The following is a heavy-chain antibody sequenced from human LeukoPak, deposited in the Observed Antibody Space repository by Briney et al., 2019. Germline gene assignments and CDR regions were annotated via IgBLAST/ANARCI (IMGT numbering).Heavy chain of an antibody. CDR3: AKGQSAAGIDY. D-gene: IGHD6-13*01. Sequence: PGGSLRLSCAASGFTFSSYGMSWVRQAPGKGLEWVSSISLGGGSTYYADSVKGRFTISRDNSKNTLYLQMNSLRAEDTAVYYCAKGQSAAGIDYWGQGTLVTVSS. CDR2: ISLGGGST. CDR1: GFTFSSYG. J-gene: IGHJ4*02. V-gene: IGHV3-23*01.